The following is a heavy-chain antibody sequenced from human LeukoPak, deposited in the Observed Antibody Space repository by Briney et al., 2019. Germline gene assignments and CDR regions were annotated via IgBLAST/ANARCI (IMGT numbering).Heavy chain of an antibody. V-gene: IGHV3-48*04. CDR2: ISSTSNTF. CDR3: ARGGWGTAIDY. Sequence: PGGSLRLSCAASGFTFRTSQMNWVRQAPGKGLEWISYISSTSNTFYYSDSVKGRFTISRDNAKNTLDLQMNSLRAEDTAVYYCARGGWGTAIDYWAQGTLVTVSS. D-gene: IGHD1-7*01. J-gene: IGHJ4*02. CDR1: GFTFRTSQ.